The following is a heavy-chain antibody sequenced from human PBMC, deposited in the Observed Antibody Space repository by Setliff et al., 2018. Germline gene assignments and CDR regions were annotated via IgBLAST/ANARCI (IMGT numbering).Heavy chain of an antibody. V-gene: IGHV4-59*01. J-gene: IGHJ4*02. CDR1: GDSMSFSY. CDR2: IYYSGST. D-gene: IGHD3-10*01. CDR3: AKGRGEMDS. Sequence: PSETLSLTCSVSGDSMSFSYWSWIRQPPGKGLEWIGYIYYSGSTDSHPFLKSRVSISIDTSKNQFSLNVRSVTAADTAIYYCAKGRGEMDSWGQGILVTVSS.